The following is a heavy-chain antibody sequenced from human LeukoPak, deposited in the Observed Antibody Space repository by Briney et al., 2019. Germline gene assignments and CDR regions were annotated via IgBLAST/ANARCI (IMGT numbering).Heavy chain of an antibody. CDR2: INHSGST. J-gene: IGHJ5*02. V-gene: IGHV4-34*01. D-gene: IGHD3-22*01. Sequence: PSETLSLTCAVYGGSFSGYYWSWIRQPPGKGLEWIGEINHSGSTNYNPSLKSRVTISVDTSKNQFSLKLSSVTAADTAVYYCARPRRYYDSSGSGWFDPWGQGTLVTVSS. CDR1: GGSFSGYY. CDR3: ARPRRYYDSSGSGWFDP.